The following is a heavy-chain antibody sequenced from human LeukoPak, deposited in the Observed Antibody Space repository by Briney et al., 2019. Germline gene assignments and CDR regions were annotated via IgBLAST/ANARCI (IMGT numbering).Heavy chain of an antibody. Sequence: SETLSLTCTVSGVSISSYYWSWIRQPPGKGLEWIGYIYYSGSTNYNPSLKSRVTIPVDTSKNQFSLKLSSVTAADTAVYYCARVGRSGNFYYYYMDVWGKGTTVTISS. CDR3: ARVGRSGNFYYYYMDV. J-gene: IGHJ6*03. CDR1: GVSISSYY. CDR2: IYYSGST. V-gene: IGHV4-59*01. D-gene: IGHD3-10*01.